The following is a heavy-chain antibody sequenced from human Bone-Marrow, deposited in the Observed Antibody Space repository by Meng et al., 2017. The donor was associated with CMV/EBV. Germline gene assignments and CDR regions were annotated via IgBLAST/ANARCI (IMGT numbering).Heavy chain of an antibody. CDR3: ARLRSSGWFLDY. CDR1: GYNFPTYW. Sequence: CKGSGYNFPTYWISWVRQMTGKGLEWMGRIDPADSYTNYNPSFQGHVTISADKSITTAYLQWSSLKASDTAMYYCARLRSSGWFLDYWGQGTLVTVSS. J-gene: IGHJ4*02. D-gene: IGHD6-19*01. CDR2: IDPADSYT. V-gene: IGHV5-10-1*01.